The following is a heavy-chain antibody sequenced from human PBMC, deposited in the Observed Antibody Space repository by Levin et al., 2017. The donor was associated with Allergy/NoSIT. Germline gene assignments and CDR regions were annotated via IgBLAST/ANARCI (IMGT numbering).Heavy chain of an antibody. J-gene: IGHJ4*02. CDR1: GYNFIDNW. D-gene: IGHD3/OR15-3a*01. Sequence: GASVKVSCQVSGYNFIDNWIYWVRQAPGQGLDWLAWMNPKSGSARYLQTLEGRITVTSDTSINTVYMELARLTSADTATYYCAKALGQLVPHSWGQGTRVSVSS. V-gene: IGHV1-2*02. CDR2: MNPKSGSA. CDR3: AKALGQLVPHS.